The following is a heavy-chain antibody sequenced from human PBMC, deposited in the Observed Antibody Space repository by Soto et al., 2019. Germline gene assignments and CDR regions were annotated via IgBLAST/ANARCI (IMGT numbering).Heavy chain of an antibody. CDR2: IYYSGST. D-gene: IGHD5-18*01. V-gene: IGHV4-59*01. CDR1: GGSISNYY. J-gene: IGHJ5*02. Sequence: SETLSLTCTVSGGSISNYYWSWIRQPPGKGPEWLGYIYYSGSTNYNPSLRSRVTISVDTSKNQFSLKLSSVTAADTAVYYCARDRGYSNWFDPWGQGTVVTVSS. CDR3: ARDRGYSNWFDP.